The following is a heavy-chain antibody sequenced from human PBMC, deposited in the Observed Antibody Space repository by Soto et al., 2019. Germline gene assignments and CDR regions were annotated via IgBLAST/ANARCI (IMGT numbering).Heavy chain of an antibody. J-gene: IGHJ4*02. CDR2: IYYSGST. D-gene: IGHD3-22*01. V-gene: IGHV4-39*01. CDR1: VAYIRRSSSY. Sequence: DTQPITCTVYVAYIRRSSSYRRWIRPPPEKRLAWLWIIYYSGSTSNTPPLKSRVTISVDTSKNQFSLKLSSVTAADTAVYYCAGITYDSSGYRTGSIDYWGQGTLVTVSS. CDR3: AGITYDSSGYRTGSIDY.